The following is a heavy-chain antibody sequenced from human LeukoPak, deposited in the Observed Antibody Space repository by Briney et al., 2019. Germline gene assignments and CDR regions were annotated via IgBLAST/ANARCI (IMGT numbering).Heavy chain of an antibody. V-gene: IGHV6-1*01. Sequence: SQALSLTCAISGDSVSSNSAAWNWIRQSPSRGLEWLGRTYYRSKWYNDYAVSVKSRITINPDTSKNQFSLQLNSVTPEDTAVYYCARTADSGWPHAFDIWGQGTMVTVSS. D-gene: IGHD6-19*01. CDR3: ARTADSGWPHAFDI. J-gene: IGHJ3*02. CDR1: GDSVSSNSAA. CDR2: TYYRSKWYN.